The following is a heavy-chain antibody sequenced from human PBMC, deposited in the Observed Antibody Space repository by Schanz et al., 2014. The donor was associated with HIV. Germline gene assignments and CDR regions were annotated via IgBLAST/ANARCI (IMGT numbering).Heavy chain of an antibody. CDR1: GFNFSNYA. CDR2: FSGSAGST. Sequence: EVRLLESGGGLVQPGGSLRLACSASGFNFSNYAMHWVRQTAGKGLAWVSGFSGSAGSTYYADSVKGRFTISRDNAKNTLYLQMHSLRVEDTAVYFCARDYYYSIDVWGQGTTVIVSS. J-gene: IGHJ6*02. CDR3: ARDYYYSIDV. V-gene: IGHV3-23*01.